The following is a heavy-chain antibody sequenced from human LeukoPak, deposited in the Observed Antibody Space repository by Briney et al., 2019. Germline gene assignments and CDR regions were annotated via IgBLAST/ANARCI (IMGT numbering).Heavy chain of an antibody. CDR3: ARVRNNWNYNWFDP. CDR2: IYYSGST. D-gene: IGHD1-7*01. Sequence: SETLSLTCTVSGGSISSYYWSWTRQPPGKGLEWIGYIYYSGSTNYNPSLKSRVTISVDTSKNQFSLKLSSVTAADTAVYYCARVRNNWNYNWFDPWGQGTLVTVSS. J-gene: IGHJ5*02. CDR1: GGSISSYY. V-gene: IGHV4-59*01.